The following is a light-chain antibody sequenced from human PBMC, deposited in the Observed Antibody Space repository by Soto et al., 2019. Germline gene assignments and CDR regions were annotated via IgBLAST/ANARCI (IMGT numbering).Light chain of an antibody. CDR3: QQSKRTTWT. CDR1: QSISRY. Sequence: DIQMTQSPSSLSSSVGDRVTITCRASQSISRYLNWYQQKPGKAPKLLIYAASSLRSGVPSRFSGSGSETDFTLTISSLQPEDVATYYCQQSKRTTWTVGQGTKVEIK. V-gene: IGKV1-39*01. CDR2: AAS. J-gene: IGKJ1*01.